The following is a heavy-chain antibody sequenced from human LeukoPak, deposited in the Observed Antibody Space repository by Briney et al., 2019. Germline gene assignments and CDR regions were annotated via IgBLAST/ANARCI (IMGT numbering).Heavy chain of an antibody. V-gene: IGHV3-74*01. CDR1: GFTFSSYW. Sequence: TGGSLRLSCAASGFTFSSYWVHWVRQVPGKGLVWVARINPGGSSITYADSVKGRFTISRDNAKNTLYLQMGSLRAEDTGVYYCARSNQADDYWGQGTLVTVSS. J-gene: IGHJ4*02. CDR2: INPGGSSI. CDR3: ARSNQADDY. D-gene: IGHD1-14*01.